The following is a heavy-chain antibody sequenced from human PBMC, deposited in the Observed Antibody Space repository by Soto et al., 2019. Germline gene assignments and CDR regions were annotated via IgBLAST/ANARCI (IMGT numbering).Heavy chain of an antibody. D-gene: IGHD3-9*01. Sequence: EVQLVESGGGLVKPGGSLRLSCAASGFIFSDYTLNWVRQAPGKGLEWVSSISSGSTYTYYADSVKGRFTIPRDNAQNSLYLQINSLRGEDTAVYYCAREKVSTGKYSFDYWGQGTLVTVSS. CDR3: AREKVSTGKYSFDY. CDR1: GFIFSDYT. V-gene: IGHV3-21*01. J-gene: IGHJ4*02. CDR2: ISSGSTYT.